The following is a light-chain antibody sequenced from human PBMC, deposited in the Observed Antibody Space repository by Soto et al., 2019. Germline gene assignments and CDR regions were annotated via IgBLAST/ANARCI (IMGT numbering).Light chain of an antibody. CDR2: GAS. J-gene: IGKJ1*01. CDR3: QQYAGSCT. Sequence: DIELTQSPGTLSASAGARAPLSCRARQSVRSSYLAWYQQKTGEAPRLLIYGASSRATGTPDRFSGRGSGTDFTLTISRLEAEDFAVYYCQQYAGSCTFGQGTKVDI. V-gene: IGKV3-20*01. CDR1: QSVRSSY.